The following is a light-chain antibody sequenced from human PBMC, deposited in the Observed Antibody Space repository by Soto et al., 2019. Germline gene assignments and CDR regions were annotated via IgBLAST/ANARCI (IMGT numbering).Light chain of an antibody. Sequence: DIQMTQSPSSLSASVGDRVTISCRASQGIIDYLAWYQQKPGKPPKLLIYAASTLQSGVPSRFIGSGSGTDFTLTISGLQPEDVATYFCQKYNSAPQTFGPGTKVEIK. J-gene: IGKJ1*01. CDR1: QGIIDY. CDR2: AAS. V-gene: IGKV1-27*01. CDR3: QKYNSAPQT.